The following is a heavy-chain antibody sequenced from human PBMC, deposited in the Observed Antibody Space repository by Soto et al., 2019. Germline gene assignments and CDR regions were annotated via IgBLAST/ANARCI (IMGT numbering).Heavy chain of an antibody. D-gene: IGHD3-10*01. V-gene: IGHV1-18*01. CDR1: GYTFTSYG. CDR3: ARLWFGELFVNPFDY. CDR2: ISAYNGNT. Sequence: QVQLVQSGAEVKKPGASVKVSCKASGYTFTSYGISWVRQAPGQGLEWMGWISAYNGNTNYAQKLQGRVTITTDTSTSTAYMELRSLRSDDTAVYYCARLWFGELFVNPFDYWGQGTLVTVSS. J-gene: IGHJ4*02.